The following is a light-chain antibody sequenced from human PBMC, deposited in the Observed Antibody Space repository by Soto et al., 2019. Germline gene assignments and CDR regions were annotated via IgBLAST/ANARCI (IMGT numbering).Light chain of an antibody. V-gene: IGKV3-20*01. J-gene: IGKJ2*01. CDR2: GPS. CDR1: QSVSSSY. CDR3: QPYGSSPRYT. Sequence: EIVLTQSPGTLSLSPGERATLSCRASQSVSSSYLAWYQQKPGQAPRLLIYGPSSRATGIPDRFSGSGSGTDFTLTISRLETEDFAVYYCQPYGSSPRYTFGQGTKLEIK.